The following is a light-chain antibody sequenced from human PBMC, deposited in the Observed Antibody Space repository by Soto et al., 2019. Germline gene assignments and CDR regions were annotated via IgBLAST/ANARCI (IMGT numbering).Light chain of an antibody. J-gene: IGKJ1*01. CDR3: QQYNTWPA. Sequence: EIVMTQSPATLSVSQGESATLSCRASQSVSSNLAWYQQXPGQAPRLLIYGASTRATGIPARSGGSGSGTEFTLTISSLQSEDFAFYYCQQYNTWPAFGQGTKVDIK. CDR2: GAS. V-gene: IGKV3-15*01. CDR1: QSVSSN.